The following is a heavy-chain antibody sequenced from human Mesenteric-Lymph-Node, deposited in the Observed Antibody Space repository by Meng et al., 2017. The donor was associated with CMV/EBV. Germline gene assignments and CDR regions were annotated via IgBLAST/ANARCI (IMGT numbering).Heavy chain of an antibody. J-gene: IGHJ6*02. V-gene: IGHV4-61*05. CDR1: GGSIGSTSYY. D-gene: IGHD2-2*01. Sequence: SETLSLTCTVSGGSIGSTSYYWGWIRQPPGKGLEWIGYIYYSGSTNYNPSLKSRVTISVDTSKNQFSLKLSSVTAADTAVYYCARVSCSSTSCYGDYYYYGMDVWGQGTTVTVSS. CDR3: ARVSCSSTSCYGDYYYYGMDV. CDR2: IYYSGST.